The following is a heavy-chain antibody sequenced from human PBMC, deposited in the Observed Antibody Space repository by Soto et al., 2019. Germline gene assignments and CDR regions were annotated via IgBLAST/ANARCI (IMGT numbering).Heavy chain of an antibody. CDR3: ARLYCGGGSCYSGDAFDI. CDR2: ISTGSRTI. D-gene: IGHD2-15*01. Sequence: EMRLVESGGGLVQPGRSLRLSCATSGFTFSSYSMNWVRQAPGKGLEWVSHISTGSRTIYYADSVKGRFTISRDNAKNSLYLQMNSLRAEDTAVYYCARLYCGGGSCYSGDAFDIWGQGTMVTVSS. CDR1: GFTFSSYS. V-gene: IGHV3-48*01. J-gene: IGHJ3*02.